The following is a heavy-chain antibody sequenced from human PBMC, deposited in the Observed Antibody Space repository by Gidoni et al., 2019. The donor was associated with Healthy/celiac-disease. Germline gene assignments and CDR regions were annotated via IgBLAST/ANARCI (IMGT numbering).Heavy chain of an antibody. D-gene: IGHD3-3*01. CDR3: ARWDLRITGRNFDY. V-gene: IGHV4-34*01. J-gene: IGHJ4*02. CDR2: INHSGST. CDR1: GGSFSGYY. Sequence: QVQLQQWGAGLLKPSETLSLTCAVYGGSFSGYYWSWIRQPPGKGLEWIGEINHSGSTNYNPSLKSRVTISVDTSKNQFSLKLSSVTAADTAVYYCARWDLRITGRNFDYWGQRTLVTVSS.